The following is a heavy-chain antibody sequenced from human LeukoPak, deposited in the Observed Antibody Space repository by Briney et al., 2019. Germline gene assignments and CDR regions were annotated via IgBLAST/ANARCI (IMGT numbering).Heavy chain of an antibody. V-gene: IGHV4-34*01. J-gene: IGHJ4*02. CDR2: INHSGST. CDR3: ARRDYRKRMDY. D-gene: IGHD1-14*01. Sequence: SETLSLTCAVYGGSSSGYYWSWIRQPPGKGLEWIGEINHSGSTNYNSSLKSRVTISVDTSKNQFSLKLSSVTAADTAVYYCARRDYRKRMDYWGQGTVVTVSS. CDR1: GGSSSGYY.